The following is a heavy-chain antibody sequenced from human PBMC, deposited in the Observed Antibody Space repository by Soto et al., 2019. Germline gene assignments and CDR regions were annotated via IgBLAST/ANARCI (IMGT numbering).Heavy chain of an antibody. J-gene: IGHJ4*02. CDR1: GGSFIGYY. D-gene: IGHD2-2*01. V-gene: IGHV4-34*01. CDR2: INHSGST. CDR3: ARLSLVVVPAAPYDD. Sequence: SETLSLTCAVYGGSFIGYYWSWIRQPPGKGLEWIGEINHSGSTNYNPSLKSRVTISVDTSKNQFSLKLSSVTAADTAVYYCARLSLVVVPAAPYDDWGQGTLVTVSS.